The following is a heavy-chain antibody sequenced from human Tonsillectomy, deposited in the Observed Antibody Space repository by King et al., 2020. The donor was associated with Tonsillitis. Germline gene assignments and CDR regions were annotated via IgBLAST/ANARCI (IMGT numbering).Heavy chain of an antibody. D-gene: IGHD4-23*01. CDR1: GYTFTNHA. V-gene: IGHV7-4-1*01. CDR3: ARGGKDAFDI. CDR2: IKTTTGNP. J-gene: IGHJ3*02. Sequence: QLVQSGSELKKPGASVKVSCKASGYTFTNHAINWVRQAPGQGLQWMGWIKTTTGNPTYAQGFTGRFVFSLDTSVSTAFLQIYSLKAEDTAVYYCARGGKDAFDIWGQGTMVTVSS.